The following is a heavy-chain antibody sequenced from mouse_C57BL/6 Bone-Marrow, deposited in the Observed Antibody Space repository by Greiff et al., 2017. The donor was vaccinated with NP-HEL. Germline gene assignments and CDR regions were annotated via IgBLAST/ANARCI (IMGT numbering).Heavy chain of an antibody. CDR3: ARRWLLSWFAY. V-gene: IGHV5-6*01. J-gene: IGHJ3*01. CDR1: GFTFSSYG. Sequence: VQLQQSGGDLVKPGGSLKLSCAASGFTFSSYGMSWVRQTPDKRLEWVATISSGGSYTYYPDSVKGRFTISRDNAKNTLYLQMSSLKSEDTAMYYCARRWLLSWFAYWGQGTLVTVSA. CDR2: ISSGGSYT. D-gene: IGHD2-3*01.